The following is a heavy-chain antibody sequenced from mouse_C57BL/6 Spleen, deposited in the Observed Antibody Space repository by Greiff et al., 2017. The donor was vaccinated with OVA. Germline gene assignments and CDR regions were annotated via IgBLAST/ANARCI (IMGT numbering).Heavy chain of an antibody. D-gene: IGHD2-1*01. CDR1: GYAFSSYW. CDR3: AGGNYPYYAMDY. CDR2: IYPGDGDT. V-gene: IGHV1-80*01. J-gene: IGHJ4*01. Sequence: QVQLKESGAELVKPGASVKISCKASGYAFSSYWMNWVKQRPGKGLEWIGQIYPGDGDTNYNGKFKGKATLTADKSSSTAYMQLSSLTSEDSAVYFCAGGNYPYYAMDYWGQGTSVTVSS.